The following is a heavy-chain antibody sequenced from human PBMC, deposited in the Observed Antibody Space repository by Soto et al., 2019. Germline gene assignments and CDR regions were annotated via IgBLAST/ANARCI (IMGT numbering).Heavy chain of an antibody. CDR2: MNPNSGNT. CDR1: GYTFTNYD. J-gene: IGHJ2*01. V-gene: IGHV1-8*01. D-gene: IGHD4-17*01. Sequence: QVQLVQSGAEVKKPGASVTVSCKASGYTFTNYDINWVRQATGQGLEWMGWMNPNSGNTGHAQKFQGRVTMTRNTSISTAYMELSSLRSDDTAVYYCARGRSSYGDYVNWYFDLWGRGTLVTVSS. CDR3: ARGRSSYGDYVNWYFDL.